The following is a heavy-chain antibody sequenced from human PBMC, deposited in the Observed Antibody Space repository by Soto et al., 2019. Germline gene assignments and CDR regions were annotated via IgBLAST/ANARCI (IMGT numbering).Heavy chain of an antibody. CDR2: IKSKTDGGTT. CDR1: GFTFINAW. CDR3: GTGYCSAGSCAIDS. D-gene: IGHD2-15*01. V-gene: IGHV3-15*07. J-gene: IGHJ4*03. Sequence: EVQLVESGGGLVKPGGSLRLSCAASGFTFINAWMNWVRQAPGKGLEWVGRIKSKTDGGTTDYAAPVKGRFTISREDSKITLYLQMNSLKIEDTAVYYCGTGYCSAGSCAIDSWGLGTLVPVS.